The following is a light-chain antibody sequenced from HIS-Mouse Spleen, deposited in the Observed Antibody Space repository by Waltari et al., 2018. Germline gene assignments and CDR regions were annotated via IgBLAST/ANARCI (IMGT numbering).Light chain of an antibody. Sequence: DIQLTQSPSSLSVSVGDSVTITCRASKGISNYLAWYQQKPGKVPKLLIYAASTLQSGVPSRFSGSGSGTDFTLTISSLQPEDVATYYCQQYNSAPWTFGQGTKVEIK. V-gene: IGKV1-27*01. CDR1: KGISNY. J-gene: IGKJ1*01. CDR2: AAS. CDR3: QQYNSAPWT.